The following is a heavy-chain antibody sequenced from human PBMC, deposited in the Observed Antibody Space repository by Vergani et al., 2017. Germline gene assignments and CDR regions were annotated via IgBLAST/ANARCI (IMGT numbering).Heavy chain of an antibody. V-gene: IGHV2-5*01. J-gene: IGHJ4*02. D-gene: IGHD3-3*01. CDR2: IYWNDDK. Sequence: QITLKESGPTLVKPTQTLTLTCTFSGFSLSTSGVGVGWIRQPPGKALEWLALIYWNDDKRYSPSLKSRLTITKDTSKNQVVLTMTNMDPVDTATYYCAHRLGLGEEWLLWGFDYWGQGTLVTVSS. CDR3: AHRLGLGEEWLLWGFDY. CDR1: GFSLSTSGVG.